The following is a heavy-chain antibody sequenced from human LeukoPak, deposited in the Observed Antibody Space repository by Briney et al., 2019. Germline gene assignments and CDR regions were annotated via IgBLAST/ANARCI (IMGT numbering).Heavy chain of an antibody. CDR2: IYYSGST. Sequence: SETLSLTCTVSGGSISSGDYYWSWIRQPPGKGLEWIGYIYYSGSTYYNPSLKSRVTISVDTSKNQFSLKLSSATAADTAVYYCARGFRYCSSTSCYGGPYFDYWGQGTLVTVSS. CDR1: GGSISSGDYY. J-gene: IGHJ4*02. CDR3: ARGFRYCSSTSCYGGPYFDY. D-gene: IGHD2-2*01. V-gene: IGHV4-30-4*01.